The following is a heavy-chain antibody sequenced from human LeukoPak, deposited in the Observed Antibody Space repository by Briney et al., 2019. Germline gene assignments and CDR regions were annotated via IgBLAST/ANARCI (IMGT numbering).Heavy chain of an antibody. V-gene: IGHV3-66*02. Sequence: GGSLRLSCAASGFTVSSNYMSWVRQAPGKGLEWVSVIYSGGSTYYADSVKGRFTISRDNSKNTLYLQMNSLRAEDTAVYYCARDQVYGDYEWYGMDVRGQGTTGTVS. CDR1: GFTVSSNY. CDR3: ARDQVYGDYEWYGMDV. D-gene: IGHD4-17*01. CDR2: IYSGGST. J-gene: IGHJ6*02.